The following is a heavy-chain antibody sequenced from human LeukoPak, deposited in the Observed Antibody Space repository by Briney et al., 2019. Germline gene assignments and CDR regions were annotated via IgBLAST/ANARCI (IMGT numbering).Heavy chain of an antibody. CDR2: ISDSGGST. J-gene: IGHJ4*02. Sequence: PGGSLRLSCAASGFTFSSYAMSWVRQAPGKGLEWVSTISDSGGSTYYADSVKGRFTISRDNSKNTLHLQMNSLRAEDTAVYYCARGEYYYDSSGYYRGFDYWGQGTLVTVSS. CDR3: ARGEYYYDSSGYYRGFDY. D-gene: IGHD3-22*01. V-gene: IGHV3-23*01. CDR1: GFTFSSYA.